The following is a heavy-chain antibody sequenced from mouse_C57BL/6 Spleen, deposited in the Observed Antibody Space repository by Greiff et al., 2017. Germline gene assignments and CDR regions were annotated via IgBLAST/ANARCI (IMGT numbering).Heavy chain of an antibody. CDR1: GYTFTSYW. J-gene: IGHJ2*01. CDR2: IDPSDSYT. V-gene: IGHV1-69*01. CDR3: ARRGNYGDALDY. D-gene: IGHD2-13*01. Sequence: VQLQQSGAELVMPGASVKLSCKASGYTFTSYWMHWVKQRPGQGLEWIGEIDPSDSYTNYNQKFKGKSTLTVDKSSSTAYMQLSSLTSEDSAVYYCARRGNYGDALDYWGQGTTLTVSS.